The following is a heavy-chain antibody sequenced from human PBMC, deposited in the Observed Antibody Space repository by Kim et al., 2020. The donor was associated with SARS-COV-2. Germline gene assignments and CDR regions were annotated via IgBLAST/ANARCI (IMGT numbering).Heavy chain of an antibody. Sequence: SQTLSLTCAISGDSVSSNSAAWNWIRQSPSRGLEWLGRTYYRSKWYNDYAVSVKSRITINPDTSKKQFSLQLNSVTPEDTAVYYCARDFYNQRYQPLPFDYWGQGTLVTVSS. V-gene: IGHV6-1*01. CDR2: TYYRSKWYN. J-gene: IGHJ4*02. CDR1: GDSVSSNSAA. D-gene: IGHD2-2*01. CDR3: ARDFYNQRYQPLPFDY.